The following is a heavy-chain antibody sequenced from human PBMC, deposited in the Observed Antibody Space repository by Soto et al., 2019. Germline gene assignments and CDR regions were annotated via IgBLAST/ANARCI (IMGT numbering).Heavy chain of an antibody. V-gene: IGHV3-33*01. CDR1: GFTFSSYG. Sequence: GGSLRLSCAASGFTFSSYGMHWVRQAPGKGLEWVAVIWYDGSNKYYADSVKGRFTISRDNSKNTLYLQMNSLRAEDTAVYYWARDHYYYDSSGYLDYWGQGTLVTVSS. CDR3: ARDHYYYDSSGYLDY. J-gene: IGHJ4*02. D-gene: IGHD3-22*01. CDR2: IWYDGSNK.